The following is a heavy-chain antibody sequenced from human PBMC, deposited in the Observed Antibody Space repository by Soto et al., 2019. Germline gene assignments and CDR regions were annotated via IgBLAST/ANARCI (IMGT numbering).Heavy chain of an antibody. CDR2: IYYSGST. CDR3: AREPLT. J-gene: IGHJ4*02. Sequence: QVQLQESGPGLVKPSQTLSLTCTVSGGSLSSGGYYWSWIRQPPGKGLEWIGYIYYSGSTSDTPAPXSXXTISVDPSKNQFSLKLSSVTAADTAVYYCAREPLTWGQGTLVTVSS. V-gene: IGHV4-31*03. CDR1: GGSLSSGGYY.